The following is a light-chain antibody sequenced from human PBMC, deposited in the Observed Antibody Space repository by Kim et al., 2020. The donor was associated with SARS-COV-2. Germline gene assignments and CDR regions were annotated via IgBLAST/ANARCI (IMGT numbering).Light chain of an antibody. J-gene: IGKJ4*01. CDR2: DAS. Sequence: AIPLTQSPSSLSASLGDRVTLSCRASHGINRALAWYQQKPGSPPKLLIYDASNLESGVSSRFSGSGSGTHFTLTISSLQPEDFATYYCQQFDTYPLTFGGGTKVDIK. CDR1: HGINRA. CDR3: QQFDTYPLT. V-gene: IGKV1-13*02.